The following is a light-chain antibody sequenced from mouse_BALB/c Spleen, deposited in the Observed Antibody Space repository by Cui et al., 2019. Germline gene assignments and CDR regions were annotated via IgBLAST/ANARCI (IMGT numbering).Light chain of an antibody. J-gene: IGKJ1*01. CDR1: SSVRY. CDR2: STS. V-gene: IGKV4-80*01. Sequence: QLIPIQSPVIMSVSLGDEITLTCSLSSSVRYMHWYQQKSGTSPKLLIYSTSNLASGVPSRFSGSGSGTFYSLTISSVEAEDAAGYYCHQWSSYPWTFGGGTKLEIK. CDR3: HQWSSYPWT.